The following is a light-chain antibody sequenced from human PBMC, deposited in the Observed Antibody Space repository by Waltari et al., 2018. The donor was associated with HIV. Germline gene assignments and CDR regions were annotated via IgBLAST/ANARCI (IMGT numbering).Light chain of an antibody. CDR1: SSHVGGYNL. V-gene: IGLV2-23*02. Sequence: QSALTQPASVPGSPGQSITIHCTGTSSHVGGYNLVSWYQQRPGKAPKLMIYEVSKLPSGFSNRFSGSKSGNTASLTISGLQAEDEADYYCCAYAGSTTYVIFGGGTKLTVL. J-gene: IGLJ2*01. CDR2: EVS. CDR3: CAYAGSTTYVI.